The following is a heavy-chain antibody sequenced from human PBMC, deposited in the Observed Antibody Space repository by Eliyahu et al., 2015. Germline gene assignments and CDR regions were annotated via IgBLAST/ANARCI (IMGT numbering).Heavy chain of an antibody. Sequence: QVQLVQSGAEVKKPGSSVKVSCKASGGTFSSYAISWVRQAPGQGLEWMGGIIPIFGTANYAQKFQGRVTITADESTSTAYMELSSLRSEDTAVYYCARPHLGGHYYGSGSQFDYWGQGTLVTVSS. D-gene: IGHD3-10*01. V-gene: IGHV1-69*01. J-gene: IGHJ4*02. CDR2: IIPIFGTA. CDR1: GGTFSSYA. CDR3: ARPHLGGHYYGSGSQFDY.